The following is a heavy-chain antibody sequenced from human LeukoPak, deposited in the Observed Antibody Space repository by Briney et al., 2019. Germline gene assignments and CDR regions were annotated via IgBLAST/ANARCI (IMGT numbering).Heavy chain of an antibody. CDR2: INHSGST. Sequence: PSETLSLTCAVYGGSFSGYYWSWIRQPPGKELEWIGEINHSGSTNYNPSLKSRVTISVDTSKNQFSLKLSSVTAADTAVYYCARGRDYFDYWGQGTLVTVSS. CDR1: GGSFSGYY. J-gene: IGHJ4*02. V-gene: IGHV4-34*01. CDR3: ARGRDYFDY.